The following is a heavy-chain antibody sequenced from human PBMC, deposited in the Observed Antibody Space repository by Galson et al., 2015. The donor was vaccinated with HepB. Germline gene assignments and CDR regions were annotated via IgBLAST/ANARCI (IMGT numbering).Heavy chain of an antibody. CDR1: GYSFINFG. CDR2: IGVYTGDT. J-gene: IGHJ6*02. D-gene: IGHD1-14*01. V-gene: IGHV1-18*01. CDR3: ARSPGILSPQDGMDV. Sequence: SVKVSCKASGYSFINFGVSWVRQAPGQGLEWMGWIGVYTGDTDYAQNVQGRVTMTTDTSTSTAYMELRSLRSDDTAVYYGARSPGILSPQDGMDVWGQGTTVTVSS.